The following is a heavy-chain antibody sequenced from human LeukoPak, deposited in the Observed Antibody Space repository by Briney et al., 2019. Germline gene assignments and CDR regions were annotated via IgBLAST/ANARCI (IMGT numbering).Heavy chain of an antibody. D-gene: IGHD4-17*01. CDR2: TYYRSKWSR. J-gene: IGHJ4*02. CDR1: GDNVSSKNSA. Sequence: SQTLSLTCAISGDNVSSKNSAWNWLKQSPLRGLEWLGRTYYRSKWSRDYAVSVRSRIAINPDTSKNQFSLQLSFVTPEDTAVYYCARDLNGDFSLDSWGQGTLVTVSS. CDR3: ARDLNGDFSLDS. V-gene: IGHV6-1*01.